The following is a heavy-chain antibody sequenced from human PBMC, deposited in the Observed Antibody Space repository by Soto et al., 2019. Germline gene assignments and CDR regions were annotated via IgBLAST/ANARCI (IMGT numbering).Heavy chain of an antibody. CDR3: ARSPYYYDSRGYFDS. D-gene: IGHD3-22*01. CDR1: GYTFTSYG. V-gene: IGHV1-18*04. CDR2: ISAYNGNT. J-gene: IGHJ4*02. Sequence: ASVKVSCKASGYTFTSYGISWVRQAPGQGFEWMGWISAYNGNTNYAQKLQGRVTMTTDTSTSTAYMELRSLRSDDTAVYYCARSPYYYDSRGYFDSLGKAPLMTVSS.